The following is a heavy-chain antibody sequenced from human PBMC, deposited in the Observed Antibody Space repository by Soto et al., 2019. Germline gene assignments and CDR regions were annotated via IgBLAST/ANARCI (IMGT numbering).Heavy chain of an antibody. V-gene: IGHV5-51*01. CDR1: GYSFTSYW. CDR3: ARGLAMNYYDSSGYFQGYYGLDV. CDR2: IYPGDSDT. D-gene: IGHD3-22*01. Sequence: PGESLQISCKGSGYSFTSYWIGWVRQMPGKGLEWMGIIYPGDSDTRYSPSFQGQVTISADKSISTAYLQWSSLKASDTAMYYCARGLAMNYYDSSGYFQGYYGLDVWGQGTTVTVSS. J-gene: IGHJ6*02.